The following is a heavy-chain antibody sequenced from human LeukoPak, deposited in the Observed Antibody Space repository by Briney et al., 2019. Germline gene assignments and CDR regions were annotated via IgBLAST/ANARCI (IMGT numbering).Heavy chain of an antibody. CDR1: GGSISSYS. D-gene: IGHD6-6*01. J-gene: IGHJ5*02. CDR3: ARGGIAARPDWFDP. V-gene: IGHV4-59*01. CDR2: IYYSGSS. Sequence: PSETLSLTCIVSGGSISSYSWSWIRQPPGKGLEWVGYIYYSGSSNYNPSLKSRVTISVATSKNQFPRKLSSVTAADTAVYYCARGGIAARPDWFDPWGQGTLVTVSS.